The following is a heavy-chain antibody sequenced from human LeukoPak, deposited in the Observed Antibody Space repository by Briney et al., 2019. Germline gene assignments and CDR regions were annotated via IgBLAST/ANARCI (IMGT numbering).Heavy chain of an antibody. J-gene: IGHJ4*02. D-gene: IGHD4-23*01. Sequence: ASVKVSCKASGYIFSSYGISWVRQAPGQGLEWMGRISGYNGNTKYSQEFQGRVTITRDTSASTAYMELSSLRSEDMAVYYCARSAVYGGKPHPYFDYWGQGTLVTVSS. V-gene: IGHV1-18*03. CDR1: GYIFSSYG. CDR3: ARSAVYGGKPHPYFDY. CDR2: ISGYNGNT.